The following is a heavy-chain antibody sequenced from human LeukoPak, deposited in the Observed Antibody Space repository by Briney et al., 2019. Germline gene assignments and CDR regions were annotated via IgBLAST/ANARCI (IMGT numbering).Heavy chain of an antibody. CDR2: IYTSGST. D-gene: IGHD6-6*01. Sequence: SETLSLTCTVSGGSISSYYWSWIRQPPGKGLEWIGYIYTSGSTNYNPSLKSRVTISVDTSKNQFSLQLTSVPAADTAVYYCARHGSSYYYYYYMDVWGKGTTVSVSS. V-gene: IGHV4-4*09. J-gene: IGHJ6*03. CDR3: ARHGSSYYYYYYMDV. CDR1: GGSISSYY.